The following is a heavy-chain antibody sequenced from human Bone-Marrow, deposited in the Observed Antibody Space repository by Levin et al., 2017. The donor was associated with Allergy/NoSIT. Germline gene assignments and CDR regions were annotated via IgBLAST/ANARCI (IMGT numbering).Heavy chain of an antibody. Sequence: GESLKISCKGSEYNFNNYWITWVRQKPGKGLEWMGKIDPSDSYTTYGPTFEGHVSMSVDRSTTTAYLQWRRLKATDTAMYFCARRRVAGTGNGFDVWGQGTMLIVSS. V-gene: IGHV5-10-1*01. D-gene: IGHD6-19*01. CDR1: EYNFNNYW. J-gene: IGHJ3*01. CDR3: ARRRVAGTGNGFDV. CDR2: IDPSDSYT.